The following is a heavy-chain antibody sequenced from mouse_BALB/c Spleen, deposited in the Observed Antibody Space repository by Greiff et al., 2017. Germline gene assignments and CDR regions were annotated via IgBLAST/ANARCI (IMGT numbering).Heavy chain of an antibody. Sequence: EVKLMESGGGLVQPGGSLRLSCATSGFTFSDFYMEWVRQPPGKRLEWIAASRNKANDYTTEYSASVKGRFIVSRDTSQSILYLQMNALRAEDTAIYYCARDAGYYYGSGFAYWGQGTLVTVSA. D-gene: IGHD1-1*01. CDR1: GFTFSDFY. V-gene: IGHV7-1*02. CDR3: ARDAGYYYGSGFAY. CDR2: SRNKANDYTT. J-gene: IGHJ3*01.